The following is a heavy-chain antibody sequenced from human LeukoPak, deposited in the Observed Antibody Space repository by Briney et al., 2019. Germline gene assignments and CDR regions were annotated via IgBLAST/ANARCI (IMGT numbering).Heavy chain of an antibody. D-gene: IGHD1-26*01. J-gene: IGHJ3*02. Sequence: PGGALRLSCVASGFSLSTYNMNWVRPAPGEGVEWGSPISSSSNYICYADSVKGRFTISRDNAKNSLYLQRNSLRAEETDVYYCARDVGASAPDAFDIWGQGTMVTVSS. CDR1: GFSLSTYN. V-gene: IGHV3-21*01. CDR2: ISSSSNYI. CDR3: ARDVGASAPDAFDI.